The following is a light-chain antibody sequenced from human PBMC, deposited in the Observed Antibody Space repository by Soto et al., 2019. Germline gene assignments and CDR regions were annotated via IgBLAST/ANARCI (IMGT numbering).Light chain of an antibody. CDR2: SNN. Sequence: QSVLTQPPSASGTPGQRVIISSSGSSSNIGSDTVKWYQHLPGTAPKLLIYSNNQRPSGVPDRFSGSKSGTSASLAISGLQSEDEADYYCAAWDDSLNGPVFGGGTKLTVL. J-gene: IGLJ2*01. CDR3: AAWDDSLNGPV. V-gene: IGLV1-44*01. CDR1: SSNIGSDT.